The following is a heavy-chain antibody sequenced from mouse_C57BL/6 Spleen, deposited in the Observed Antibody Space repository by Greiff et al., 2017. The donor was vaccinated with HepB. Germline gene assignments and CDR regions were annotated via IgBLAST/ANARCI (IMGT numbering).Heavy chain of an antibody. J-gene: IGHJ2*01. Sequence: QVQLQQSGAELMKPGASVKLSCKATGYTFTGYWIEWVKQRPGHGLEWIVEILPGSGSTNYNEKFKGKATFTADTSSNTAYMQLSSQTTEDSAIYYCARLRAAQATDYWGQGTTLTVSS. CDR1: GYTFTGYW. V-gene: IGHV1-9*01. CDR3: ARLRAAQATDY. CDR2: ILPGSGST. D-gene: IGHD3-2*02.